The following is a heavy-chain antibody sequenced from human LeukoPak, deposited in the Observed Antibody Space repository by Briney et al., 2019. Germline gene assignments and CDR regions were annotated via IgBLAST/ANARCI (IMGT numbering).Heavy chain of an antibody. Sequence: GGTLRLSCAASGFTFSSFGMTWVRQAPGKGLEWVSTITGSGGITYYADSVKGRFTISRDNYKNMVYLQLNSLRVEDTAVYYCAREGCSGGSCYKYYFDFWGLGTLVTVSS. CDR1: GFTFSSFG. J-gene: IGHJ4*02. V-gene: IGHV3-23*01. D-gene: IGHD3-10*01. CDR3: AREGCSGGSCYKYYFDF. CDR2: ITGSGGIT.